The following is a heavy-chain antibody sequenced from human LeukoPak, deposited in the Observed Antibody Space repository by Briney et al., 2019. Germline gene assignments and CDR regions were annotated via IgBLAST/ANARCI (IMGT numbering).Heavy chain of an antibody. CDR1: GFTFSSYA. Sequence: GGSLRLSCAASGFTFSSYAMSWVRQAPGKGLEWVSAISGSGGSTYYADSVKGRFTISRDNSKNTLYLQMNSLRAEDTAVYYCAKDTAYGDYVFYYYYGMDVWGQGTTVTVSS. J-gene: IGHJ6*02. CDR2: ISGSGGST. D-gene: IGHD4-17*01. CDR3: AKDTAYGDYVFYYYYGMDV. V-gene: IGHV3-23*01.